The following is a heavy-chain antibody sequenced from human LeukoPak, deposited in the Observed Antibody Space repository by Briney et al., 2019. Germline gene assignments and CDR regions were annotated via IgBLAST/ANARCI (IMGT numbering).Heavy chain of an antibody. J-gene: IGHJ6*03. CDR3: AREPHPGIAAAVYYMDV. D-gene: IGHD6-13*01. CDR1: GYTFTGYY. V-gene: IGHV1-2*02. Sequence: ASVKVSCKASGYTFTGYYMHWVRQAPGQGLEWMGWINPNSGGTNYAQKLQGRVTMTTDTSTSTAYMELRSLRSDDTAVYYCAREPHPGIAAAVYYMDVWGKGTTVTISS. CDR2: INPNSGGT.